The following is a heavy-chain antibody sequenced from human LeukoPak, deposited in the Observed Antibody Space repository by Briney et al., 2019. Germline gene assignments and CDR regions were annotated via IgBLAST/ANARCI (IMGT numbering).Heavy chain of an antibody. D-gene: IGHD3-22*01. J-gene: IGHJ3*02. CDR1: GGSINSYY. CDR3: ASESSGYSPDAFDI. Sequence: SETLSLTCTVSGGSINSYYWSWIRQPAGKGLEWIGRVYTSGSTNYNPSLKSRVTMSVDTSKNQFSLKLSSVTAADTAVYYCASESSGYSPDAFDIWGQGTMVTVSS. V-gene: IGHV4-4*07. CDR2: VYTSGST.